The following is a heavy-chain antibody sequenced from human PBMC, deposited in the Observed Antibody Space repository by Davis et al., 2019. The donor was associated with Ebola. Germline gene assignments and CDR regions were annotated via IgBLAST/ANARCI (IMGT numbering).Heavy chain of an antibody. Sequence: GESLKISCAASGFTFSSYAMSWVRQAPGKGLEWVSAISGSGGNTYYADSVKGRFTISRDNSKNTLYLQINSLRAEDTAVYYCARWGLEIYYYYGMDVWGQGTTVTVSS. V-gene: IGHV3-23*01. D-gene: IGHD2-21*01. CDR2: ISGSGGNT. CDR1: GFTFSSYA. CDR3: ARWGLEIYYYYGMDV. J-gene: IGHJ6*02.